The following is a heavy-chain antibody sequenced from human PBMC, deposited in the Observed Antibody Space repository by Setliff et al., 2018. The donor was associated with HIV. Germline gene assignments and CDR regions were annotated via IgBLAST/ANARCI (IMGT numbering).Heavy chain of an antibody. J-gene: IGHJ6*03. V-gene: IGHV1-69*13. D-gene: IGHD3-3*01. Sequence: SVKVSCKASGGTFSSYAISWVRQAPGQGLEWMGGIIPIFGTANYAQKFQGRVTNTADESTSTAYMELSSLRSEDTAVYYCARSAKSGAWTYYDFWSGYSYYYMDVWGKGTTVTVSS. CDR3: ARSAKSGAWTYYDFWSGYSYYYMDV. CDR1: GGTFSSYA. CDR2: IIPIFGTA.